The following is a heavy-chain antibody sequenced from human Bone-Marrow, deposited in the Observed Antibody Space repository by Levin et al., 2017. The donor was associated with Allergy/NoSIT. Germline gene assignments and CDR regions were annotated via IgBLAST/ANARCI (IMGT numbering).Heavy chain of an antibody. D-gene: IGHD1-1*01. CDR3: ARDVSPDDNKLFYDALDI. Sequence: QAGGSLRLSCTVSEFSLSSYWMTWVRQAPGKGLEWVANIKQDGSEQNYADSVKGRFIISRDDAQNSLYLQMNSLRDGDTAIYYCARDVSPDDNKLFYDALDIWGLGTVVIVSS. J-gene: IGHJ3*02. CDR1: EFSLSSYW. CDR2: IKQDGSEQ. V-gene: IGHV3-7*01.